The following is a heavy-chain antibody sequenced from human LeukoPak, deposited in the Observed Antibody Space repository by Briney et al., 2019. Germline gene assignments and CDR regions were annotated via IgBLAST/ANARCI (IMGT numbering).Heavy chain of an antibody. D-gene: IGHD5-18*01. CDR2: IANSGNSK. CDR3: ARNSKEKNNYGYGYSYDY. CDR1: EFTFSSYS. Sequence: PGGSLRLSCAASEFTFSSYSMNWVRQAPGKGLEWVSYIANSGNSKSYADSVKGRFTISRDNSKNTLYLQMNSLRAEDTAVYYCARNSKEKNNYGYGYSYDYWGQGTLVTVSS. J-gene: IGHJ4*02. V-gene: IGHV3-48*01.